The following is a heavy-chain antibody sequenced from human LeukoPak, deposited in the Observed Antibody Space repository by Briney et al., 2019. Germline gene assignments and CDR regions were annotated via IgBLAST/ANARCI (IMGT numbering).Heavy chain of an antibody. Sequence: SETLSLTCTVSGGSISSYYWSWIRQPPGKGLEWIGYIYYSGSTNYNPSLKSRVTISVDTSKNQFSLKLSSVAAADTAVYYCARRPAHYYGMDVWGQGTTVTVSS. CDR1: GGSISSYY. V-gene: IGHV4-59*08. J-gene: IGHJ6*02. CDR3: ARRPAHYYGMDV. CDR2: IYYSGST.